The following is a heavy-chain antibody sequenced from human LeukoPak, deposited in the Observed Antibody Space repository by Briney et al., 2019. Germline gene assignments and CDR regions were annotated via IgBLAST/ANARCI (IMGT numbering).Heavy chain of an antibody. J-gene: IGHJ4*02. CDR1: GFTFSNAW. Sequence: PGGSLRLSCAASGFTFSNAWMSWVRQAPGKGLEWVSVIYSGGSTYYADSVRGRFTISRYNVRNTVYLQMDSLRDEDTAVYYCARDLNTESYWGQGTLVIVSS. D-gene: IGHD1/OR15-1a*01. CDR2: IYSGGST. V-gene: IGHV3-66*01. CDR3: ARDLNTESY.